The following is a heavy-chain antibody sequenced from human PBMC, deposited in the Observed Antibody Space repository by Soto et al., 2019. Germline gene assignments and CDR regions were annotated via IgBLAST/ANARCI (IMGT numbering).Heavy chain of an antibody. CDR2: IYYSGST. J-gene: IGHJ6*02. CDR1: GGSISSYY. D-gene: IGHD6-13*01. V-gene: IGHV4-59*01. CDR3: ARDGGVPAAGNYYYYGMDV. Sequence: SETLSLTCTVSGGSISSYYWSWIRQPPGKGLEWIGYIYYSGSTNYNPSLKSRVTISVDTSKNQFSLKLSSVTAADTAVYYCARDGGVPAAGNYYYYGMDVWGQGTTVTVS.